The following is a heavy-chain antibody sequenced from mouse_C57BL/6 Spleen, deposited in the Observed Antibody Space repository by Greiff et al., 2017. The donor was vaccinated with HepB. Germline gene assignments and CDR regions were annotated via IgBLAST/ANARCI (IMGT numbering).Heavy chain of an antibody. Sequence: EVKVEESGGGLVKPGGSLKLSCAASGFTFSDYGMHWVRQAPEKGLEWVAYISSGSSTIYYADTVKGRFTISRDNAKNTLFLQMTSLRSEDTAMYYWARKDYGSSYYAMDYWGQGTSVTVSS. V-gene: IGHV5-17*01. CDR3: ARKDYGSSYYAMDY. CDR1: GFTFSDYG. J-gene: IGHJ4*01. CDR2: ISSGSSTI. D-gene: IGHD1-1*01.